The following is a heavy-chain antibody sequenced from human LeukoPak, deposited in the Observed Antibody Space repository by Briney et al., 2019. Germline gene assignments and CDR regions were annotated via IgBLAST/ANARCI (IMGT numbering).Heavy chain of an antibody. D-gene: IGHD1-14*01. V-gene: IGHV3-23*01. CDR1: GFTFSTYT. CDR2: ISDNGGRT. J-gene: IGHJ4*02. CDR3: AKDFGRNLGGPGY. Sequence: GGSLRLSCAASGFTFSTYTMAWVRQAPGGGLEWVSGISDNGGRTYYADSEKGRFAISRDDSKSTLYLQMNSLRGEDTAVYYCAKDFGRNLGGPGYWGRGTLVIVSS.